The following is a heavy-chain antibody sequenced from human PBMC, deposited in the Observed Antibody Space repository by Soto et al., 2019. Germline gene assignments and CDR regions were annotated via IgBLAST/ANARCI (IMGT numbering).Heavy chain of an antibody. J-gene: IGHJ3*02. CDR1: GFTFSSYS. V-gene: IGHV3-21*01. D-gene: IGHD6-6*01. CDR3: ARDLGALYSSSGIDAFDI. CDR2: ISSSSSYI. Sequence: KPGGSLRLSCAASGFTFSSYSMNWVRQAPGKGLEWVSSISSSSSYIYYADSVKGRFTISRDNAKNSLYLQMNSLRAEDTAVYYCARDLGALYSSSGIDAFDIWGQGTMVTVSS.